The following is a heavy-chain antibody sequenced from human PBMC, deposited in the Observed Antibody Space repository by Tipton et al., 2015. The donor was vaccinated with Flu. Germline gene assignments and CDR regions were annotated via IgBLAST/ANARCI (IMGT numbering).Heavy chain of an antibody. J-gene: IGHJ6*02. CDR2: ISSSGSTI. CDR3: ATAPTGYYYGMDV. CDR1: GFTFSSYE. V-gene: IGHV3-48*03. D-gene: IGHD4-17*01. Sequence: GSLRLSCAASGFTFSSYEMNWVRQAPGKGLEWVSYISSSGSTIYYADSVKGRFTISRDNSKNTLYLQMNSLRAEDTAVYYCATAPTGYYYGMDVWGQGTTVTVSS.